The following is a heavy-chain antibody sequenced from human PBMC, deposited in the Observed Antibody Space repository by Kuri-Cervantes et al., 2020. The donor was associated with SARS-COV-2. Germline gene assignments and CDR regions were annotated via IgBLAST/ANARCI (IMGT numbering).Heavy chain of an antibody. CDR2: ISYDGSNK. D-gene: IGHD3-3*01. CDR1: GFTFSSYA. CDR3: TRFDFWSGYYFDY. Sequence: GESLKISCAASGFTFSSYAMHWVRQAPGKGLEWVAVISYDGSNKYYADSVKGRFTISRDNSKNTLYLQMNSLKTEDTAVYYCTRFDFWSGYYFDYWGQGTLVTVSS. V-gene: IGHV3-30*04. J-gene: IGHJ4*02.